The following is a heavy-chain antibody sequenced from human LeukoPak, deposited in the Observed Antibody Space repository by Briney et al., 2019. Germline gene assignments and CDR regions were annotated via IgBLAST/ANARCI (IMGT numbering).Heavy chain of an antibody. CDR1: GYIFTCYY. Sequence: ASVKVSCKASGYIFTCYYMHWVRQAPGQGLEWMGWINPNSGATDYAQRFQGRVTMTRDTSISAAYMELSSLRSDDTAVYYCARGPHIAAAGTGPQTYWGQGTLVTVSS. V-gene: IGHV1-2*02. J-gene: IGHJ4*02. D-gene: IGHD6-13*01. CDR3: ARGPHIAAAGTGPQTY. CDR2: INPNSGAT.